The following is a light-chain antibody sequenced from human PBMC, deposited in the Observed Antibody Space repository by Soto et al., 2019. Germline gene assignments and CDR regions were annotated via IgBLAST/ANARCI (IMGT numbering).Light chain of an antibody. CDR2: KTS. V-gene: IGKV1-5*03. CDR1: QSVSTW. Sequence: DIQMTQSPSTLSASVGDRVTITCRASQSVSTWLAWYQQKPGKSPKLLIYKTSTLDSGVPSRFSASGSGTEFTLTVSSLQPDDFATYYCQQYNIFPYTFGQGTELEIK. J-gene: IGKJ2*01. CDR3: QQYNIFPYT.